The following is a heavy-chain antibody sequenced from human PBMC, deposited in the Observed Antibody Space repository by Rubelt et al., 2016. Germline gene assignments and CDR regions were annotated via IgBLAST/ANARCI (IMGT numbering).Heavy chain of an antibody. J-gene: IGHJ4*02. CDR3: ARRQQLGPFDY. V-gene: IGHV1-69*15. CDR2: IITIFGTA. Sequence: QVQLVQSGAEVKKPGSSVKVSCKASGGTFSSYAISWVRQAPGQGLEWMGRIITIFGTATYAQRFQGRVTIIADESTSTSYMGLSSLRSEDTAVYYCARRQQLGPFDYWGQGTLVTVSS. CDR1: GGTFSSYA. D-gene: IGHD6-13*01.